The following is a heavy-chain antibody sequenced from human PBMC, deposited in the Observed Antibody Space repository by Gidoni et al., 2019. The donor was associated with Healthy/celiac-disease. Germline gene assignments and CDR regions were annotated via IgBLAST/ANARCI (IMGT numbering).Heavy chain of an antibody. Sequence: EVQLLEDGGGLVQPGGSLRISCAGSGFSFSTHAMSGVRQAPGKGREWVSAISGSVGSTSYADSVQGRFTISRDNSKNTLYLQMTSLRAEDTAVYYCAKGIVSGSSGDYWGQGTLVTVSS. J-gene: IGHJ4*02. CDR2: ISGSVGST. D-gene: IGHD3-10*01. CDR1: GFSFSTHA. CDR3: AKGIVSGSSGDY. V-gene: IGHV3-23*01.